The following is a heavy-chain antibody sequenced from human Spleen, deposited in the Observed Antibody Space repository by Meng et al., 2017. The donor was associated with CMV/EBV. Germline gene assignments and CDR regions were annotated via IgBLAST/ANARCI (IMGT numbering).Heavy chain of an antibody. CDR2: IYYSGST. V-gene: IGHV4-61*01. J-gene: IGHJ5*02. D-gene: IGHD2-21*01. CDR3: AREAYTMGWFDP. CDR1: GGSVSSGSYY. Sequence: SETLSLTCTVSGGSVSSGSYYWSWIRQPPGKGLEWIGYIYYSGSTNYNPSLKSRVTISVDTSKNQFSLKLSSVTAADTAVYYCAREAYTMGWFDPWGQGTLVTVSS.